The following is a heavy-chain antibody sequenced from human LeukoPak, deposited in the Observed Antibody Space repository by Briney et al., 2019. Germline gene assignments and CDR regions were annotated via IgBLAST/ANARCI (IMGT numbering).Heavy chain of an antibody. CDR2: INHSGST. CDR1: GGSISSYY. V-gene: IGHV4-34*01. J-gene: IGHJ5*02. Sequence: TPSETLSLTCTVSGGSISSYYWSWIRQPPGKGLEWIGEINHSGSTNYNPSLKSRVTISVDTSKNQFSLKLSSVTAADTAVYYCARGNWFDPWGQGTLVTVSS. CDR3: ARGNWFDP.